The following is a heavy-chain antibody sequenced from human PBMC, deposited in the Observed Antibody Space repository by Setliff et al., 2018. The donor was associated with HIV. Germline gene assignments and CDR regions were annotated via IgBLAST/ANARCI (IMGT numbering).Heavy chain of an antibody. V-gene: IGHV1-18*01. Sequence: ASVKVSCKASGYTFTSYGISWVRQAPGQGLEWMGWISTYNAGTNYAQNLQGRVTMTTDTSTSTAYMELRSLRSDDTAVYYCARDFFTVPSREGYDYWGQGTLVTVSS. CDR2: ISTYNAGT. CDR1: GYTFTSYG. J-gene: IGHJ4*02. CDR3: ARDFFTVPSREGYDY. D-gene: IGHD1-26*01.